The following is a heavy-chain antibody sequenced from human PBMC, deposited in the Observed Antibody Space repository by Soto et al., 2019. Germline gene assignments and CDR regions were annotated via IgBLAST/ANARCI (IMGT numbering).Heavy chain of an antibody. Sequence: GGSLRLSCAASGFTFSSYAMSWVRQAPGKGLEWVSAISGSGGSTYYADSVKGRFTISRDNSKNTLYLQMNSLRAEDTAVYYCAKELNTYSGPVDAFDIWGQGTMVTVSS. J-gene: IGHJ3*02. D-gene: IGHD5-12*01. V-gene: IGHV3-23*01. CDR2: ISGSGGST. CDR1: GFTFSSYA. CDR3: AKELNTYSGPVDAFDI.